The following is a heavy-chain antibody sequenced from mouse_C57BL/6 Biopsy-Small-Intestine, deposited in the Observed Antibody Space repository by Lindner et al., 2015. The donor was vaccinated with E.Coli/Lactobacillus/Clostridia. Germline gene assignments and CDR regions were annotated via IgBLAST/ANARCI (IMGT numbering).Heavy chain of an antibody. CDR2: ISPYNGIS. CDR3: ASAYYSNWYFDV. J-gene: IGHJ1*03. CDR1: GYSFTGYY. D-gene: IGHD2-5*01. V-gene: IGHV1-31*01. Sequence: VQLQESGPELVKPGASVKISCKASGYSFTGYYMHWVKQSHGNILDWIGYISPYNGISSYNQKFKGKATLTVDKSSSTAYMQLSSLTSEDFAVYFCASAYYSNWYFDVWGTGTTVTVSS.